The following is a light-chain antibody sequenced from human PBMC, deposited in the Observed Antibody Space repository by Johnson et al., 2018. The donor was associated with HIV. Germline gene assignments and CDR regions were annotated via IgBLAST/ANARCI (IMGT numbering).Light chain of an antibody. CDR1: SSNIGNNY. Sequence: QSVLTQPPSVSAAPGQKVTISCSGSSSNIGNNYVSWFQQLPGTAPKLLIYENNKRPSGIPDRFSGSKSGTSATLGITGLQTGDEAVYYCGTWDRSLSAGAVFGTGTKFPFL. J-gene: IGLJ1*01. CDR3: GTWDRSLSAGAV. V-gene: IGLV1-51*02. CDR2: ENN.